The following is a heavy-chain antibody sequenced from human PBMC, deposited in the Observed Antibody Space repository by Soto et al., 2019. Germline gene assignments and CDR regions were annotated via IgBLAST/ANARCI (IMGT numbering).Heavy chain of an antibody. D-gene: IGHD3-22*01. CDR2: IYSSGTT. CDR1: EFTVSSNY. V-gene: IGHV3-66*01. Sequence: GGSLRLSCAASEFTVSSNYMSWVRQAPGKGLEWVSVIYSSGTTYDADSVKGRFIISRDNSKNTLYLQMNSLRAEDTAVYYCARSSGYYSLYFDYWGQGTLVTVSS. CDR3: ARSSGYYSLYFDY. J-gene: IGHJ4*02.